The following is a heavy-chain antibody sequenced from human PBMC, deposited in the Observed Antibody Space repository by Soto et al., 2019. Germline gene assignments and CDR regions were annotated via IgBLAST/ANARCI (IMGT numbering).Heavy chain of an antibody. Sequence: EVQLVESGGGLVQPGGSLRLSCAASGFTFSTYWMSWVRQAPGKGLEWVANIKQDGSDKYYVDSVKGRFTISRDSAKNSLYRQMNSLRAEDTAVYYCATEGYYGSDDAFDVWGQGTMVTVSS. D-gene: IGHD3-10*01. V-gene: IGHV3-7*03. J-gene: IGHJ3*01. CDR2: IKQDGSDK. CDR3: ATEGYYGSDDAFDV. CDR1: GFTFSTYW.